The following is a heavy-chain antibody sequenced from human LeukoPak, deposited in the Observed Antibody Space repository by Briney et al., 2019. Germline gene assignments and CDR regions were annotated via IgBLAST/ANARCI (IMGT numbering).Heavy chain of an antibody. CDR1: GGSISSYY. Sequence: SETLSLTCTASGGSISSYYWSWIRQPPGKGLEWIGYIYYSGSTNYNPSLTSRVTISADTSKNQFSLRLTSVTAADTAVYFCARHGIWFGDTNRWFDPWGQGTLVTVSS. CDR3: ARHGIWFGDTNRWFDP. D-gene: IGHD3-10*01. CDR2: IYYSGST. V-gene: IGHV4-59*08. J-gene: IGHJ5*02.